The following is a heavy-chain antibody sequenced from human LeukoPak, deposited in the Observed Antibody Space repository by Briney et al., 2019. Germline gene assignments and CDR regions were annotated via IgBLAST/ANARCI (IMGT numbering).Heavy chain of an antibody. CDR3: ARRYDSSGYYNQGVFDY. Sequence: SETLSLTCTVSGGSISSYYWSWIRQPPGKGLEWIGYIYCSGSTNYNPSLKSRVTISVDTSKNQFSLKLSSVTAADTAVYYCARRYDSSGYYNQGVFDYWGQGTLVTVSS. V-gene: IGHV4-59*08. CDR2: IYCSGST. D-gene: IGHD3-22*01. CDR1: GGSISSYY. J-gene: IGHJ4*02.